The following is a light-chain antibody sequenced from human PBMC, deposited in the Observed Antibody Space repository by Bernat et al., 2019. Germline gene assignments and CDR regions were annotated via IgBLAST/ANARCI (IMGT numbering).Light chain of an antibody. CDR3: CSYAGGDRLV. Sequence: QYALTQLASVSGSPGQSVAISCSGTRSDVGGYNLVSWYQQFPGKAPKLIIYEVIKRPSGVSDRFSGTKSGNTASLTISGLQAEDEADYYCCSYAGGDRLVFGGGTKLTVL. J-gene: IGLJ3*02. CDR1: RSDVGGYNL. V-gene: IGLV2-23*02. CDR2: EVI.